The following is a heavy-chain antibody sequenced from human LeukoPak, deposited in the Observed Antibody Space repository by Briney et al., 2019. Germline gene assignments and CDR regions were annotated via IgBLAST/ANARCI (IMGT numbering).Heavy chain of an antibody. CDR3: ARDDYSDSPTYYNGMDV. CDR2: ISSSSSHT. D-gene: IGHD4/OR15-4a*01. Sequence: GGSLRLSCAASGFTFSGFAMTWVRQAPGKGLEWVSYISSSSSHTNYADSVKGRFTISRDNAKNSLFLQMTSLRAEDTAVYFCARDDYSDSPTYYNGMDVWGQGTAVTVSS. J-gene: IGHJ6*02. V-gene: IGHV3-11*06. CDR1: GFTFSGFA.